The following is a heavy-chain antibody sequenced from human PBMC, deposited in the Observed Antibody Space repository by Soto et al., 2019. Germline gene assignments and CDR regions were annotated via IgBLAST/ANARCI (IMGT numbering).Heavy chain of an antibody. CDR2: IYYSGST. V-gene: IGHV4-31*02. D-gene: IGHD5-18*01. Sequence: PGKGLEWIGYIYYSGSTYYNPSLKSRVTISVDTSKSQFSLKLSSVTAADTAVYYCAREGSFGCGYAVFAIRGQGTTVPGTS. CDR3: AREGSFGCGYAVFAI. J-gene: IGHJ3*02.